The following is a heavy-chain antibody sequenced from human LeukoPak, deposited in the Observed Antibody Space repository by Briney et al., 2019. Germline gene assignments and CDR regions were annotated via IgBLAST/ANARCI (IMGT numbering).Heavy chain of an antibody. CDR2: VSASGGTP. CDR1: RFIFSSYA. Sequence: GGSLRLSCAASRFIFSSYAMSWVRQAPGKGLEWVSAVSASGGTPYYADSVKGRFTISRDNAKNSLYLQMNSLRAEDTAVYYCAELGITMIGGVWGKGTTVTISS. V-gene: IGHV3-23*01. J-gene: IGHJ6*04. D-gene: IGHD3-10*02. CDR3: AELGITMIGGV.